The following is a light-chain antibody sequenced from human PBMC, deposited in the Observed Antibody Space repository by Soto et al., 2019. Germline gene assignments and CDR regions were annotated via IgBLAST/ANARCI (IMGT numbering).Light chain of an antibody. CDR2: EVS. V-gene: IGLV2-14*01. CDR3: SSFTSSNTWV. Sequence: QSALTQPASVSGSPGQSITISCTGTSSDVGGHNYVSWYQQQHAGKAPKLMIYEVSNRPSGVSNRFSGSKSANTASLTISGLQAEDEADYYRSSFTSSNTWVFGGGTKLTVL. J-gene: IGLJ3*02. CDR1: SSDVGGHNY.